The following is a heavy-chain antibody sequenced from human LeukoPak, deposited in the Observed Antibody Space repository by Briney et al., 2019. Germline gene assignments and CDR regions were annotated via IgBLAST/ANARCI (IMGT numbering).Heavy chain of an antibody. J-gene: IGHJ4*02. CDR3: ARHVVLDSWELLDY. D-gene: IGHD1-26*01. CDR1: GYSFTSYW. CDR2: IYPGDSDT. Sequence: GESLKISCKGSGYSFTSYWIGWVRQMPGKGLGWMGIIYPGDSDTRYSPSFQGQVTISADKSISTAYLQSSSLKASDTAMYYCARHVVLDSWELLDYWGQGTLVTVSS. V-gene: IGHV5-51*01.